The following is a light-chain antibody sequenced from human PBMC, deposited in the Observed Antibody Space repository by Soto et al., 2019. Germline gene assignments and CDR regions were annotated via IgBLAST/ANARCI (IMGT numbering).Light chain of an antibody. V-gene: IGKV2D-29*02. J-gene: IGKJ5*01. Sequence: VVTQTPLSRSVAPGQPASISCTSSESLLHITGKTFLFWYLQKPGQSPQLLIYEVSTRVSGVPDRFSGSGSGTDFTLEISRVETDDVGIYYCMQSTQLPPTFGQGTRLAI. CDR1: ESLLHITGKTF. CDR2: EVS. CDR3: MQSTQLPPT.